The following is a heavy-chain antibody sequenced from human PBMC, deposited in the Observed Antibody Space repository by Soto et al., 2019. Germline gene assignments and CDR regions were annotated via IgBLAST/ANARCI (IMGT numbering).Heavy chain of an antibody. D-gene: IGHD2-8*02. Sequence: QVQLQQWGAGLLKPSETLSLTCSVSGGSFSDHFWTWIRLPPGKGLQWIGEIKHGGSTNYNPSLKSRVTISLDTSKNQFSLNLISVTAADTAVYYCARGPPIMYYGTGGYYFFDYWGQGTLVTVSS. CDR3: ARGPPIMYYGTGGYYFFDY. CDR2: IKHGGST. CDR1: GGSFSDHF. J-gene: IGHJ4*02. V-gene: IGHV4-34*01.